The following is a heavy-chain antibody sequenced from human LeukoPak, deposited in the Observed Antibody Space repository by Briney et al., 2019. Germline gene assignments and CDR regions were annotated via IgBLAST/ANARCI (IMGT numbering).Heavy chain of an antibody. J-gene: IGHJ4*02. CDR3: ARRPFGSGWYYFDY. Sequence: ASVKVSCKASGYTFTGYYMHWVRQAPGQGLEWMGWINPNSGGTNYAQKFQGRVTMTRDTSISTAYMELSRLRSEDTAVYYCARRPFGSGWYYFDYWGQGTLVTVSS. CDR2: INPNSGGT. CDR1: GYTFTGYY. V-gene: IGHV1-2*02. D-gene: IGHD6-19*01.